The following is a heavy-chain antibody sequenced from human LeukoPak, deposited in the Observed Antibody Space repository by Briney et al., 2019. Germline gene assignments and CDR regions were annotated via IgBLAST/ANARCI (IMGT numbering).Heavy chain of an antibody. CDR1: GFTFSSYA. V-gene: IGHV3-23*01. CDR2: ISGSGGST. D-gene: IGHD3-22*01. J-gene: IGHJ4*02. CDR3: ARDRYDSSGYTGYYFDY. Sequence: GGSLRLSCAASGFTFSSYAMSWVRQAPGKGLEWVSAISGSGGSTYYADSVKGRFTISRDNSKNTLYLQMNSLRAEDTAVYYCARDRYDSSGYTGYYFDYWGQGTLVTVSS.